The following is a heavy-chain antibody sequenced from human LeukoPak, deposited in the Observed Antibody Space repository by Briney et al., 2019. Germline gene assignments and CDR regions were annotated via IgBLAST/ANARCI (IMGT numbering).Heavy chain of an antibody. Sequence: GSLRLSCAASGFTFSGYAMSWVRQAPGKGLQWVSTISRSGDNTYYADSVKGRFTISRDNSKNALYVQMNSLRAEDTAIYYCAKAGANWFDPWGQGTLVTVSS. V-gene: IGHV3-23*01. J-gene: IGHJ5*02. CDR2: ISRSGDNT. CDR1: GFTFSGYA. D-gene: IGHD3-10*01. CDR3: AKAGANWFDP.